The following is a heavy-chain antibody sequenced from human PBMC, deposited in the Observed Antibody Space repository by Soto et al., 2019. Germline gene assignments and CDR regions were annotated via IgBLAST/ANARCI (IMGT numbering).Heavy chain of an antibody. CDR1: GFTFSSYG. Sequence: QVQLVESGGGVVQPGRSLRLSCAASGFTFSSYGMHWVRQAPGKGLEWVAVIWYDGSNKYYADSVKGRFTISRDNSKNPXYLQMNSLRAEDTAVYYCARDNRSSWYGQTNWFDPWGQGTLVTVSS. J-gene: IGHJ5*02. V-gene: IGHV3-33*01. D-gene: IGHD6-13*01. CDR2: IWYDGSNK. CDR3: ARDNRSSWYGQTNWFDP.